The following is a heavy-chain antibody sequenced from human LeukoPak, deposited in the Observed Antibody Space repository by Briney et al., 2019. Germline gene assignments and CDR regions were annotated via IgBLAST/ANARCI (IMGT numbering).Heavy chain of an antibody. Sequence: QSGGSLRLSCAASGFTVSSNFLSWVRQPPGKGLEWVSDIYSGGSTYYADSVKGRFTISRDNSKNTLYLQMNSLRADDTAVYYCAKDRSSRWYHYFDYWGQGTLVTVSS. J-gene: IGHJ4*02. V-gene: IGHV3-53*01. CDR2: IYSGGST. CDR1: GFTVSSNF. D-gene: IGHD6-13*01. CDR3: AKDRSSRWYHYFDY.